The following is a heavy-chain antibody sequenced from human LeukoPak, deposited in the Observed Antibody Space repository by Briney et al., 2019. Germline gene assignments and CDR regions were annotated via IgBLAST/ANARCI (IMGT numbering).Heavy chain of an antibody. CDR3: ARGRYYDSSGSGPNAFDI. CDR1: GYTFTSYG. Sequence: ASVKVSCKASGYTFTSYGISWVRQAPGQGLEWMGWISSYNGNTNYAQKLQGRVTMTTDTSTSTAYMELSSLRSEDTAVYYCARGRYYDSSGSGPNAFDIRGQGTMVTVSS. D-gene: IGHD3-22*01. J-gene: IGHJ3*02. V-gene: IGHV1-18*01. CDR2: ISSYNGNT.